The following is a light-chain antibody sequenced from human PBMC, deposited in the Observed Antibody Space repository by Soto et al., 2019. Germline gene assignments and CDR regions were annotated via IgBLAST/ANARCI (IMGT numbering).Light chain of an antibody. Sequence: DIPMTQSPSTLSASVGDRVTITCRACQSISSWLAWYQQKPGKAPKLLIYDASNLHSGVPSRFSGSGSGTDFTLTISSLQPEDFATYFCQQSFSTPWTFGQGTKVELK. J-gene: IGKJ1*01. CDR1: QSISSW. CDR3: QQSFSTPWT. CDR2: DAS. V-gene: IGKV1-39*01.